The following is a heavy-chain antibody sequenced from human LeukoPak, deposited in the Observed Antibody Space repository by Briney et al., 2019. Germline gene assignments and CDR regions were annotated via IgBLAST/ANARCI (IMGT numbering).Heavy chain of an antibody. Sequence: SETLSLTCTVSGDSTRSSLYYWGWIRQPPGKGLEWIGIIYYTASTYYNPSLTSRVIISMDTSKNQCSLKLSSVTAADTAVYYFAREGDAEYCGQGTLVTVSS. CDR2: IYYTAST. CDR1: GDSTRSSLYY. D-gene: IGHD3-16*01. V-gene: IGHV4-39*07. J-gene: IGHJ4*02. CDR3: AREGDAEY.